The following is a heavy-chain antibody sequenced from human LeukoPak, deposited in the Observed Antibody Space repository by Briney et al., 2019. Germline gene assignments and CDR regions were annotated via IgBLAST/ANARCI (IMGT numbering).Heavy chain of an antibody. CDR2: IYYSGST. J-gene: IGHJ3*01. CDR1: GGSISSSSLY. Sequence: SETLSLTCTVSGGSISSSSLYWGWIRQPPGKGREWIGSIYYSGSTYYNPSLKSRLTISVDTSKNEFSLRLSSVTAADTAVYYCAHFRGGAFDFWGRGTMVTVSS. V-gene: IGHV4-39*01. CDR3: AHFRGGAFDF. D-gene: IGHD3-16*01.